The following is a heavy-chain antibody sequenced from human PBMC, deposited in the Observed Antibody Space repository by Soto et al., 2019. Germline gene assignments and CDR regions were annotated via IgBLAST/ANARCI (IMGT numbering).Heavy chain of an antibody. CDR3: AIIKLVDFFFINVDVYDMDV. D-gene: IGHD2-15*01. Sequence: EVQLVESGGGLVQPGGSLRLSCAASGFTLSNYSVNWVRQAPGKGLGWVSYISSDSRYIYHGDSVKGRFTISRDNARNSVYLQMNSLRDEDTAVYYCAIIKLVDFFFINVDVYDMDVWGQGTPVTVSS. CDR1: GFTLSNYS. CDR2: ISSDSRYI. V-gene: IGHV3-48*02. J-gene: IGHJ6*02.